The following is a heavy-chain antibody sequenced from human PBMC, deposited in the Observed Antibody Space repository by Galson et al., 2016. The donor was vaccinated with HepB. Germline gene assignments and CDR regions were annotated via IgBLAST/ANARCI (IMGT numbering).Heavy chain of an antibody. Sequence: SLRLSCAASGFTFTYYWMDWVRQAPGEGLVWVSTINPDGTSTKYAGSVKGRFTMSRDNAKNTLHLQMDSLRVDDTAVYYCTKRLSHGMDVWGQGTTVTVSS. CDR2: INPDGTST. D-gene: IGHD5-24*01. V-gene: IGHV3-74*03. J-gene: IGHJ6*02. CDR1: GFTFTYYW. CDR3: TKRLSHGMDV.